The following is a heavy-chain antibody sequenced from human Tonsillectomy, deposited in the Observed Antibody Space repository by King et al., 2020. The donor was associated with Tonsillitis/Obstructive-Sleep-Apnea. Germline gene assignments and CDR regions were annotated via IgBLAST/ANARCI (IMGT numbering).Heavy chain of an antibody. V-gene: IGHV3-23*04. CDR2: ISGSGGST. Sequence: VQLVESGGGLVQPGASLRLSCAASGFTFTSYAMSWVRQAPGKGLEWVSTISGSGGSTFYADSMKGRFTISRDNSKNTLYLQMNSLRADDTAVYYCAKGQGEGSFVIGGHSLDYWGQGTLVTVSS. J-gene: IGHJ4*02. CDR3: AKGQGEGSFVIGGHSLDY. CDR1: GFTFTSYA. D-gene: IGHD3-16*01.